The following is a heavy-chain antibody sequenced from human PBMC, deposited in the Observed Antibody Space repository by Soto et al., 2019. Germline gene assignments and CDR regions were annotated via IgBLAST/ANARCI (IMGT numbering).Heavy chain of an antibody. D-gene: IGHD6-19*01. J-gene: IGHJ6*02. CDR1: GFIFRNFY. CDR3: ARNSGGGSLFAGLYGMDI. CDR2: INSSSSTA. Sequence: GGSLRLSCAASGFIFRNFYMSWIRQVPGKGLEWLSKINSSSSTADYADSVRGRFTICRNNAKNSLYLQMSSLRAEDTADYYCARNSGGGSLFAGLYGMDIWGQRT. V-gene: IGHV3-11*06.